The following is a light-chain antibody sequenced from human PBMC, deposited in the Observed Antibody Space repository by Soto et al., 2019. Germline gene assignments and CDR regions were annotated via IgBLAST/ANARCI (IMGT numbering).Light chain of an antibody. CDR2: NND. CDR1: SSNIGSNS. J-gene: IGLJ3*02. Sequence: QLVLTQPPSASGTPGQRVTISCSGSSSNIGSNSVSWYQQFPGTAPKLLISNNDQRPSGVPDRFSGSKSVTSASLAISGLQSEDEADYFCAAWDDSLDGRLFGGGTKVTVL. V-gene: IGLV1-44*01. CDR3: AAWDDSLDGRL.